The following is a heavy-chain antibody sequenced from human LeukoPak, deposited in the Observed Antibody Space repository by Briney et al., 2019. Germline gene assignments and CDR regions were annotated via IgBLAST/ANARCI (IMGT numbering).Heavy chain of an antibody. CDR3: ARLRGQYYNWFDP. CDR2: ISAYNGNT. D-gene: IGHD4-11*01. Sequence: ASVTVSFKASGYTFTIYGISWVRQAPGQGLEWMGWISAYNGNTNYAQKLQGRVTMTTDTSTSTAYMELRSLRSDDTAVYYCARLRGQYYNWFDPWGQGTLVTVSS. V-gene: IGHV1-18*01. CDR1: GYTFTIYG. J-gene: IGHJ5*02.